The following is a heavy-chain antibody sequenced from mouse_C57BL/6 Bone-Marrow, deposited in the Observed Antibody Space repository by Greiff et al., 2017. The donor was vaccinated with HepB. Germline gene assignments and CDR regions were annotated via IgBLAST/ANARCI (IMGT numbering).Heavy chain of an antibody. V-gene: IGHV5-17*01. Sequence: EVKLQESGGGLVKPGGSLKLSCAASGFTFSDYGMHWVRQAPEKGLEWVAYISSGSSTIYYADTVKGRFTISRDNAKNTLFLQMTSLRSEDTAMYYCARSSHFDYWGQGTTLPVSS. CDR1: GFTFSDYG. CDR2: ISSGSSTI. J-gene: IGHJ2*01. D-gene: IGHD3-1*01. CDR3: ARSSHFDY.